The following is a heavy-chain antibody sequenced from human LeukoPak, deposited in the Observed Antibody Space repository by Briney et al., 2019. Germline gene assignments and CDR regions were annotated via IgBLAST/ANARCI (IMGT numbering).Heavy chain of an antibody. CDR2: IWYDGSNK. J-gene: IGHJ4*02. D-gene: IGHD3-3*01. CDR1: GFTFSSYG. CDR3: AKGSDFWSGYFLDY. Sequence: GGSLRPSCAASGFTFSSYGMHWVRQAPGKGLEWVAVIWYDGSNKYYADSVKGRFTISRDNSKNTLYLQMNSLRAEDTAVYYCAKGSDFWSGYFLDYWGQGTLVTVSS. V-gene: IGHV3-33*06.